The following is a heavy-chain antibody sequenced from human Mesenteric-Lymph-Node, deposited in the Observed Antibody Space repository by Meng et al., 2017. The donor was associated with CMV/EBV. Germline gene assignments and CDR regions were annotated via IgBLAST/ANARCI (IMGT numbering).Heavy chain of an antibody. V-gene: IGHV4-59*01. J-gene: IGHJ6*02. CDR2: MYYSGST. Sequence: SETLSLTCTVPGGSISGYYWSWIRQPPGKGLEWIGYMYYSGSTNYNPSLKSRVTISVDTSKNQFSLKLSSVTAADTAVYYCARVSCSSTSCYGDYYYYGMDVWGQGTTVTVSS. CDR3: ARVSCSSTSCYGDYYYYGMDV. D-gene: IGHD2-2*01. CDR1: GGSISGYY.